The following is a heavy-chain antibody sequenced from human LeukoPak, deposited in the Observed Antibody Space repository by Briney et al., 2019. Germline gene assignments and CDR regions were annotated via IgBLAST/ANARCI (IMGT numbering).Heavy chain of an antibody. CDR3: ARGYYDLLTGHVVTYYFDY. Sequence: ASVKVSCKASGYIFTNYAIHWVRQAPGQRLEWMGWINAGNGKANYSQKFRGGVTLTRDTSASTAYMELSSLRSADTAVYYCARGYYDLLTGHVVTYYFDYWGQGTLVTVSS. D-gene: IGHD3-9*01. CDR2: INAGNGKA. V-gene: IGHV1-3*01. CDR1: GYIFTNYA. J-gene: IGHJ4*02.